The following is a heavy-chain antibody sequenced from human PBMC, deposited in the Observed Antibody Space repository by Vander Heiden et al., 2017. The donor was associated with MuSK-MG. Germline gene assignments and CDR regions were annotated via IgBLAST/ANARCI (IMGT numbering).Heavy chain of an antibody. CDR2: ISSSSSYI. Sequence: EVQLVESGGGLVKPGGSLRLSCAASGFTFSSDSRNWVRQAPGKGLEWVSSISSSSSYIDYADSVKGRFTISRDNAKNSLYLQMNSLRAEDTAVYYCARDYYDILTGYSAFDYWGQGTLVTVSS. CDR1: GFTFSSDS. D-gene: IGHD3-9*01. CDR3: ARDYYDILTGYSAFDY. J-gene: IGHJ4*02. V-gene: IGHV3-21*01.